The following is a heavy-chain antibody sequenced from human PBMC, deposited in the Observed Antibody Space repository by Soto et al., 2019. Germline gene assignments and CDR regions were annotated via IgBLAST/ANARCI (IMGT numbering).Heavy chain of an antibody. J-gene: IGHJ6*02. V-gene: IGHV4-61*01. CDR1: GDSVNNNNYY. CDR2: IYYSENT. Sequence: SETPSLTCNVSGDSVNNNNYYWSWIRQPPGKGLEWIGYIYYSENTNYNPSLKSRVTISVDTSKNQFSLKLRSVTAADTAVYYCARNFCSSANCYRDVWGQGTTGT. CDR3: ARNFCSSANCYRDV. D-gene: IGHD2-2*01.